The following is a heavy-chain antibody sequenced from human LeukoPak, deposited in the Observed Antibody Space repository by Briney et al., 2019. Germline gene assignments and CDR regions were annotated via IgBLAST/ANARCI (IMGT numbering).Heavy chain of an antibody. CDR2: ISGRGT. Sequence: PGGSLRLSCAASGLTLSIYAMTWVRQAPGKGLDWVSSISGRGTYYADSVKGRFTISRDNSKNTLYLQMNSLRAEDTAVYYCARDSSSWYSDAFDALGIWGQGQWSPSLQ. D-gene: IGHD6-13*01. CDR3: ARDSSSWYSDAFDALGI. V-gene: IGHV3-23*01. CDR1: GLTLSIYA. J-gene: IGHJ3*02.